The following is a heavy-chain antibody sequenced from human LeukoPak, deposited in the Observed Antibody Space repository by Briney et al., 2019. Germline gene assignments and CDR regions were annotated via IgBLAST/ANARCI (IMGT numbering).Heavy chain of an antibody. CDR3: ATDYGSGTYYNDNP. D-gene: IGHD3-10*01. CDR1: GFTVSSNY. Sequence: PGGSLRLSCAASGFTVSSNYMSWVRQAPGKGLEWVSVTFSSGTTFYADSVKGRFTISRDNSENTLYLQMNSLRADDTAVYYCATDYGSGTYYNDNPWGQGTLVTVPS. V-gene: IGHV3-53*01. CDR2: TFSSGTT. J-gene: IGHJ5*02.